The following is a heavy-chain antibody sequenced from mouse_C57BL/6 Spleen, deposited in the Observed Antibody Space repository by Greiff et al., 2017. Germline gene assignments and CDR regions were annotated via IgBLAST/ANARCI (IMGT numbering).Heavy chain of an antibody. Sequence: QVQLQQPGPELVKPGASVKMSCKASGYPFTSYWMHWVKQRHGQGLEWIGNINPSNGGTNYNEKFKSKAPLTVDKSSSTAYMQLSSLTSEDSAVYYGARKVGYSNYVDWYFDVWGTGTTVTVSS. D-gene: IGHD2-5*01. CDR3: ARKVGYSNYVDWYFDV. CDR2: INPSNGGT. J-gene: IGHJ1*03. CDR1: GYPFTSYW. V-gene: IGHV1-53*01.